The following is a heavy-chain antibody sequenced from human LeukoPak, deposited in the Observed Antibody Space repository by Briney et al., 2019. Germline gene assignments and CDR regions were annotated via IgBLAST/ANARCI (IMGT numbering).Heavy chain of an antibody. CDR2: ISSNGGST. V-gene: IGHV3-64D*09. CDR1: GFTFSSYA. CDR3: VTNTMVRGEYSEGYFDY. D-gene: IGHD3-10*01. Sequence: GGSLRLSCSASGFTFSSYAMRWVRQAPGKGLEYVSAISSNGGSTYYADSVKGRFTISRDNSKNTLYLQMSSLRAEDTAVYYCVTNTMVRGEYSEGYFDYWGQGTLVTVSS. J-gene: IGHJ4*02.